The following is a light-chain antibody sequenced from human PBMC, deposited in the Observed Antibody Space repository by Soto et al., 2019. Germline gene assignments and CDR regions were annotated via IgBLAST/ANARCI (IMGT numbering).Light chain of an antibody. CDR2: GAS. CDR3: QHYNTWLT. J-gene: IGKJ1*01. Sequence: EIVLTQSPATLSVSPGERATLSCRASQSVGSDLAWYQQKPGQAPRLLIYGASTRATGIPARFTGSGSETAFTLTISSLQSEDIAVYYCQHYNTWLTFGQGAKVDIK. V-gene: IGKV3D-15*01. CDR1: QSVGSD.